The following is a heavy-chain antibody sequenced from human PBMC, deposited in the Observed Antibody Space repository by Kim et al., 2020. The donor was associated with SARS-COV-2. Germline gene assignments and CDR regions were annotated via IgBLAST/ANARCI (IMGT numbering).Heavy chain of an antibody. D-gene: IGHD6-13*01. J-gene: IGHJ4*02. V-gene: IGHV4-39*01. CDR3: ARQTKSYSSSWYEARPLRY. Sequence: SETLSLTCTVSGGSISSSSYYWGWIRQPPGKRLEWIGSIYYSGSTYYNPSLKSRVTISVDTSKNQFSLKLSSVTAADTAVYYCARQTKSYSSSWYEARPLRYWGQGTLVTVSS. CDR2: IYYSGST. CDR1: GGSISSSSYY.